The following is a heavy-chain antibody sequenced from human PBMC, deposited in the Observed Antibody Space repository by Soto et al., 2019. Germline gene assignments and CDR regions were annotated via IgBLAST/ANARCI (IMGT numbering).Heavy chain of an antibody. D-gene: IGHD1-26*01. V-gene: IGHV1-18*01. J-gene: IGHJ4*02. CDR2: ISAYNGNT. CDR3: ARDRPSGSYFGSLDY. Sequence: ASVKVSCKASGYTFTSYGISWVRQAPGQGLEWMGWISAYNGNTNYAQKLQGRVTMTTDTSTSTAYMELRSLRSDDTAVYYCARDRPSGSYFGSLDYWGQGTLVTVSS. CDR1: GYTFTSYG.